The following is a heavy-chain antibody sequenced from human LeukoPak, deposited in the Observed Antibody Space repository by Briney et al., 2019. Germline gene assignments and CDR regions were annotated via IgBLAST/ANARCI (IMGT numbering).Heavy chain of an antibody. Sequence: ASVKVSCKASGYTFTSYGISWVRQAPGQGLEWMGWISAYNGNTNYAQKLQGRVTMTTDTSTSTAYMELRSLRSDDTAVYYCARVSIEDCGGDCYSDYWGQGTLVTVSS. CDR2: ISAYNGNT. D-gene: IGHD2-21*02. J-gene: IGHJ4*02. V-gene: IGHV1-18*01. CDR3: ARVSIEDCGGDCYSDY. CDR1: GYTFTSYG.